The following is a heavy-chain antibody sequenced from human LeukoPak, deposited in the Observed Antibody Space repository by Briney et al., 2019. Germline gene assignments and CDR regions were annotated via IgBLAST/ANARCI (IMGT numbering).Heavy chain of an antibody. CDR2: IWYDGSKK. CDR3: VKDDGRVKGHIDY. D-gene: IGHD5-24*01. J-gene: IGHJ4*02. Sequence: PGGSLRLSXAASGFTFTNYGMHWVRQAPGKELEWVALIWYDGSKKYYADSVKGRFTISRDNSKNTVYMQMNSMRVEDTAVYYCVKDDGRVKGHIDYWGQGTPVTVS. CDR1: GFTFTNYG. V-gene: IGHV3-33*06.